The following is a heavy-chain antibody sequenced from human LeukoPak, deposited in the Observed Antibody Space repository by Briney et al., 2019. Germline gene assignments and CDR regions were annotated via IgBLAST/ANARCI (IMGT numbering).Heavy chain of an antibody. Sequence: ASVKVSCKVSGYTLTELSMHWVRQAPGKGLEWMGGFDPEDGETIYAQKFQGRVTMTEDTSTDTAYMELSSLRSEGTAVYYCATRGITGTTSLSYWGQGTLVTVSS. CDR3: ATRGITGTTSLSY. CDR2: FDPEDGET. V-gene: IGHV1-24*01. J-gene: IGHJ4*02. CDR1: GYTLTELS. D-gene: IGHD1-7*01.